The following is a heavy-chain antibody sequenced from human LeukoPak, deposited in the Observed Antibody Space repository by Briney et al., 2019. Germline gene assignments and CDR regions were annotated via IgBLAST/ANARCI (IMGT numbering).Heavy chain of an antibody. J-gene: IGHJ3*02. CDR2: ISSSGSTI. CDR3: ARDGPSLRYFDWSPKHDAFDI. Sequence: GGSLRLSCAASGFTFSSYEMNWVRQAPGKGLEWVSYISSSGSTICYADSVKGRFTISRDNAKNSLYLQMNSLRAEDTAVYYCARDGPSLRYFDWSPKHDAFDIWGQGTMVTVSS. CDR1: GFTFSSYE. V-gene: IGHV3-48*03. D-gene: IGHD3-9*01.